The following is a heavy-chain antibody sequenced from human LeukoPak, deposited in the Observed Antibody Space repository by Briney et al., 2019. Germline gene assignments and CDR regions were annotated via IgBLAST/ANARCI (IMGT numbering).Heavy chain of an antibody. Sequence: SETLSLTCSVSGGSISSSSFYWGWIRQPPGKGLEWIGEINHSGGTKYNPSLKSRVTISVDTSKNQFSLKLSSVTAADTAMYYCARVKDPGGYYYYYYMDVWGKGTTVTVSS. CDR3: ARVKDPGGYYYYYYMDV. D-gene: IGHD3-16*01. J-gene: IGHJ6*03. CDR2: INHSGGT. CDR1: GGSISSSSFY. V-gene: IGHV4-39*07.